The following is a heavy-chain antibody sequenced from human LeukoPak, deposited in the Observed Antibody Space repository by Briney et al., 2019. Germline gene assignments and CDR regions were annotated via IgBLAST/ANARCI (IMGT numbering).Heavy chain of an antibody. Sequence: PGGSLRLSCEASGFDFSGFGMHWVRQAPGKGLEWVAFIRHDGSNIWYAASVKGRSTVSRDNSKNTLYLQMHSLRTEDTARYFCANGYCTTGSCLPFDTWGQGVLITVSS. J-gene: IGHJ5*02. CDR3: ANGYCTTGSCLPFDT. V-gene: IGHV3-30*02. CDR1: GFDFSGFG. CDR2: IRHDGSNI. D-gene: IGHD2-8*01.